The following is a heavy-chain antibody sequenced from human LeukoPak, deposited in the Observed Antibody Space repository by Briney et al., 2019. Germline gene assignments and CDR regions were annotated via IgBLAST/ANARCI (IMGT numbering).Heavy chain of an antibody. D-gene: IGHD6-19*01. V-gene: IGHV1-3*01. CDR2: INAGNGNT. CDR1: GYTFTSYA. CDR3: ARDRLAVAGTVVY. Sequence: ASVKVSCKASGYTFTSYAMHWVRQAPGQRLEWMGWINAGNGNTKYSQKFQGRVTITRDTSASTAYMELSSLRSEDTAVYYCARDRLAVAGTVVYWGQGTLVTVSS. J-gene: IGHJ4*02.